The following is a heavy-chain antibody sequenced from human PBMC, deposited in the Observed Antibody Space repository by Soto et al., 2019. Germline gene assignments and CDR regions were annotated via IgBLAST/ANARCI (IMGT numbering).Heavy chain of an antibody. CDR3: AKASSFNCSRYNSDTHYLEY. Sequence: PAGTLRLSCGASVFPVTLFGRHWARPAQGKGLERVAVISYDGSDKYYSDSVRGRFTISRDNSMNTLYLQMNSLRTEDTAVCYCAKASSFNCSRYNSDTHYLEYWGLAKRVTVSS. CDR1: VFPVTLFG. D-gene: IGHD3-22*01. V-gene: IGHV3-30*18. CDR2: ISYDGSDK. J-gene: IGHJ4*02.